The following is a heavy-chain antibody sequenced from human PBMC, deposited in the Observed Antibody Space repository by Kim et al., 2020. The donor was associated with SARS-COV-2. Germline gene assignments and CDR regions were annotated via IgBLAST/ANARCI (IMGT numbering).Heavy chain of an antibody. J-gene: IGHJ4*02. V-gene: IGHV4-61*01. D-gene: IGHD3-22*01. Sequence: SETLSLTCTVSGGSVSSGSYYWSWIRQPPGKGLEWIGYIYYSGSTNYNPSLKSRVTISVDTSKNQFSLKLSSVTAADTAVYYCAREGPPETYDSSGYYYSYYFDYWGQGTLVTVSS. CDR2: IYYSGST. CDR3: AREGPPETYDSSGYYYSYYFDY. CDR1: GGSVSSGSYY.